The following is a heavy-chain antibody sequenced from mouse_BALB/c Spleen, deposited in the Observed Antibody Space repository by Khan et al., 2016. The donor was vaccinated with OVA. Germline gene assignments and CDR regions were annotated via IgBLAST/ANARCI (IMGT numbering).Heavy chain of an antibody. CDR1: GFTFIDYG. V-gene: IGHV5-15*02. J-gene: IGHJ3*01. CDR3: ARGGFAY. CDR2: ISSVAYSI. Sequence: EVELVESGGGLVQPGWSRKLSCAASGFTFIDYGMAWVRQTPGKGPEWIAFISSVAYSIYYADTVTGRFTISRENAKNTLYLEMSSLRSDDTAMXYCARGGFAYWGQGTLVTVSA.